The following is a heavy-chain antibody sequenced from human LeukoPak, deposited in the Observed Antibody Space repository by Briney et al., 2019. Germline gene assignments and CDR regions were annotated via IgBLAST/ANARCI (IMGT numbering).Heavy chain of an antibody. D-gene: IGHD6-19*01. CDR1: GFTFSSYA. CDR2: ISGSGGST. CDR3: AKGESDVGWYGYGAFDI. V-gene: IGHV3-23*01. J-gene: IGHJ3*02. Sequence: PGGSLRLSCAASGFTFSSYAMSWVRQAPGKGLEWVSAISGSGGSTYYADPVKGRFTISRDNSKNTLYLQMNSLRAEDTAVYYCAKGESDVGWYGYGAFDIWGQGTMVTVSS.